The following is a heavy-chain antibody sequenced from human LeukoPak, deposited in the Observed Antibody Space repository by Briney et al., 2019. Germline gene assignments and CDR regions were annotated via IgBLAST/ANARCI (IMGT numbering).Heavy chain of an antibody. CDR1: GGSFSGYY. CDR3: ARRQSRPKKRGWYNFDY. V-gene: IGHV4-34*01. J-gene: IGHJ4*02. CDR2: INHSGST. Sequence: SETLSLTCAVYGGSFSGYYWSWIRQPPGKGLEWIGEINHSGSTNYNPSLKSRVTISVDTSKNQFSLKLSSVTAADMAVYYCARRQSRPKKRGWYNFDYWGQGTLVTVSS. D-gene: IGHD6-19*01.